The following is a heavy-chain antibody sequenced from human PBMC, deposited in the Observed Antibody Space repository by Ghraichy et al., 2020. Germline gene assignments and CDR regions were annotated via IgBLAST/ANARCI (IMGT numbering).Heavy chain of an antibody. CDR1: GGSFNNYT. J-gene: IGHJ4*02. Sequence: SETLSLTCGVSGGSFNNYTWTWIRQPPGKGLEWIGEINHSGDTNYNPSLKSRLTISLDKPKKQFSLKLTSGTAADTAIYYCARGGSTWYIDLWGQGTLVIVS. CDR2: INHSGDT. CDR3: ARGGSTWYIDL. V-gene: IGHV4-34*01. D-gene: IGHD6-13*01.